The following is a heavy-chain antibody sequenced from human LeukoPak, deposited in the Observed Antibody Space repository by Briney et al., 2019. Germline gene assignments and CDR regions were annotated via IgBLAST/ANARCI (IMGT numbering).Heavy chain of an antibody. J-gene: IGHJ3*02. CDR3: ARPRPGSPTIARDAFDI. CDR1: GGSISSSSCY. V-gene: IGHV4-39*01. D-gene: IGHD1-14*01. CDR2: IYYSGST. Sequence: SETLSLTCTVSGGSISSSSCYWGWIRQPPGKGLEWIGSIYYSGSTYYNPSLKSRVTISVDTSKNQFSLKLSSVTAADTAVYYCARPRPGSPTIARDAFDIWGQGTMVTVSS.